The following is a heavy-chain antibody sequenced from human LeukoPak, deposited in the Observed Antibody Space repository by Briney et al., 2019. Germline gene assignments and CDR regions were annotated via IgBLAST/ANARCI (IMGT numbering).Heavy chain of an antibody. CDR3: ARGRDGYRKGYFDY. V-gene: IGHV4-61*02. J-gene: IGHJ4*02. D-gene: IGHD5-24*01. Sequence: SETLSLTWTVSGGSISSGSYYLSWIRQPAGKGLEWIGRIYTSGSTNYNPSLKSRVTIAVDTSKNQFSLKLSSVTAADTAVYYCARGRDGYRKGYFDYWGQGTLVTVSS. CDR1: GGSISSGSYY. CDR2: IYTSGST.